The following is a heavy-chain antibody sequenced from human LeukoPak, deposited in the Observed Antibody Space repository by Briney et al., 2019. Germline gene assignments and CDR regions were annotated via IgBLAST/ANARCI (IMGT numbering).Heavy chain of an antibody. D-gene: IGHD6-19*01. CDR2: IYYTGNT. CDR1: GDSIIGYY. V-gene: IGHV4-39*07. Sequence: PSETLSLTCSVSGDSIIGYYWGWIRQPPGKGLEWIGNIYYTGNTYYNSSLKSRVTISLDTSKNQFSLKVISMTAADTAVYYCARDRQQWLVRAFDYWGQGTLVTVSS. CDR3: ARDRQQWLVRAFDY. J-gene: IGHJ4*02.